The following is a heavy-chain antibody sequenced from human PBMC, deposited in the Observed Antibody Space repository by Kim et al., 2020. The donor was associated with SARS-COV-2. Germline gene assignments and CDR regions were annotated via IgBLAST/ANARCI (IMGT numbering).Heavy chain of an antibody. D-gene: IGHD6-19*01. CDR2: ISTNTGNP. CDR3: ARGDGWLAHHGMDF. V-gene: IGHV7-4-1*02. Sequence: ASVKVSCKASGYSFSSYAMNWVRQAPGQGLEWMGWISTNTGNPTYAQGFTGRFDFSLDTSVSTAYLEISSLKAEDTAVYYCARGDGWLAHHGMDFWGQGTTVTVSS. J-gene: IGHJ6*02. CDR1: GYSFSSYA.